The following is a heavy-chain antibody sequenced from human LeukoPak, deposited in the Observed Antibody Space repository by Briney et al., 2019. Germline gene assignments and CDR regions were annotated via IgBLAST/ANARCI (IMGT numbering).Heavy chain of an antibody. CDR3: TRDVRYGSGSWVPYQYYYYMDV. V-gene: IGHV3-49*03. J-gene: IGHJ6*03. D-gene: IGHD3-10*01. CDR2: IRSKAYGGTT. CDR1: GFTFGNFA. Sequence: PGGSLRLSCTASGFTFGNFAMSWFRQAPGKGLEWVGFIRSKAYGGTTEYAASVKGRFTISRDDSKSIAYLQMNSLKTEDTAVYYCTRDVRYGSGSWVPYQYYYYMDVWGKGTTVTVSS.